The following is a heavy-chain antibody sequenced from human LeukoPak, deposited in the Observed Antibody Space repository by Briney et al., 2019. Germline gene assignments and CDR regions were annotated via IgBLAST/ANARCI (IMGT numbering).Heavy chain of an antibody. CDR2: IYIDGDT. J-gene: IGHJ4*02. Sequence: GGSLRLSCAASGFSVNSNYMNWVRQAPGKGLEWVSVIYIDGDTSYADSVKGRFTISRDNSKNTVHLQMNSLRAEDTAVYYCAKDSSSSPDYWGQGTLVTVSS. D-gene: IGHD6-6*01. CDR1: GFSVNSNY. CDR3: AKDSSSSPDY. V-gene: IGHV3-53*05.